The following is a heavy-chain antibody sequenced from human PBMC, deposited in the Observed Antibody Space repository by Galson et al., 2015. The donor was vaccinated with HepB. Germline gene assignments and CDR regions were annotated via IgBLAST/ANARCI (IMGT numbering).Heavy chain of an antibody. Sequence: TLSLTCTVSGGSISSGTYYWTWIRQHPGKGLEWIGYIFFPGNSYYNPSLKSRFTISLDMSKNQFSLKLNSVTAADTAIYYCARGRGGYSTYYHGMDVWGQGTTVTVS. D-gene: IGHD5-18*01. V-gene: IGHV4-31*03. CDR2: IFFPGNS. CDR3: ARGRGGYSTYYHGMDV. CDR1: GGSISSGTYY. J-gene: IGHJ6*02.